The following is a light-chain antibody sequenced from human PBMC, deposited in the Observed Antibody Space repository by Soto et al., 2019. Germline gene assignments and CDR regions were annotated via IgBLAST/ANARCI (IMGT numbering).Light chain of an antibody. J-gene: IGLJ2*01. V-gene: IGLV3-21*02. CDR3: QVWDANTDHVV. Sequence: SYELTQPPSVSVAPGQTARLTCGGSNIGSKTVHWYQQKPGQAPVLGVYDDADRPSGIPERFSGSNSGNTAALTISRVEAGHEADYYCQVWDANTDHVVFGGGTKVTVL. CDR2: DDA. CDR1: NIGSKT.